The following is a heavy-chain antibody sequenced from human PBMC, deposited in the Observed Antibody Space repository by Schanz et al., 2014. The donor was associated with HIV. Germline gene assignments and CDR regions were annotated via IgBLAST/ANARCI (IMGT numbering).Heavy chain of an antibody. J-gene: IGHJ4*02. D-gene: IGHD3-3*01. Sequence: QVQLVQSGAEVKKPGASVRVSCKASEYTFTGYYVHWVRQAPGQGLEWMGWINPANGVTKYAQKFRDRVTLTRDTSISTLYMELTSLRSDDTAVYYCVRHVNFLKTDFWGQGTLVTVSS. V-gene: IGHV1-2*02. CDR1: EYTFTGYY. CDR2: INPANGVT. CDR3: VRHVNFLKTDF.